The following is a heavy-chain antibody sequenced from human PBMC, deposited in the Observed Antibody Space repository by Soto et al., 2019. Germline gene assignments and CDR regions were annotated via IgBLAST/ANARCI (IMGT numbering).Heavy chain of an antibody. J-gene: IGHJ4*02. CDR3: ARGYSGYDWFDY. D-gene: IGHD5-12*01. CDR1: GGSISSYY. Sequence: SETLSLTCTVSGGSISSYYWSWIRQPPGKGLEWIGYIYYSGSTNYNPSLKSRVTISVDTSKNQFSLKLSSVTAADTAVYYCARGYSGYDWFDYWGQGTLVTVSS. V-gene: IGHV4-59*08. CDR2: IYYSGST.